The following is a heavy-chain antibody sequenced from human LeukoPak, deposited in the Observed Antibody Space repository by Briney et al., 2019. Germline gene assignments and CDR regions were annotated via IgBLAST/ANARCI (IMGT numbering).Heavy chain of an antibody. CDR3: ARAYYYDSSGYYPRDY. Sequence: ASVKVSCKASGYTFTSYYMHWVRQAPGRGLEWMGIINPSGGSTSYAQKFQGRVTMTRDTSTSTVYMELSSLRSEDTAVYYCARAYYYDSSGYYPRDYWGQGTLVTVSS. V-gene: IGHV1-46*01. CDR1: GYTFTSYY. CDR2: INPSGGST. J-gene: IGHJ4*02. D-gene: IGHD3-22*01.